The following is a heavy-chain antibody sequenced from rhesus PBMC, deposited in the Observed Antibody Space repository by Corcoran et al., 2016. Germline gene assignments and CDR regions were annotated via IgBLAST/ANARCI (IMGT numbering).Heavy chain of an antibody. CDR1: GGSISGYY. J-gene: IGHJ4*01. CDR3: ARSSMGFDY. CDR2: IGGSSGST. V-gene: IGHV4-127*01. Sequence: QVQLQESGPGVVKPSETLSLTCAVSGGSISGYYLWSWIRPPPGKGLEWIGYIGGSSGSTNYNPSLKNRVTMSKDTSKNQFSLKLSSVTAADTAVYYCARSSMGFDYWGQGVLVTVSS.